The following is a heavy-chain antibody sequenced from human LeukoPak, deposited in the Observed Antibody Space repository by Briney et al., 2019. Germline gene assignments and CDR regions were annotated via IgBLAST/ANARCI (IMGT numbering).Heavy chain of an antibody. CDR2: INPNSGDT. V-gene: IGHV1-2*02. CDR3: ARGSLRYFDY. D-gene: IGHD3-10*01. J-gene: IGHJ4*02. Sequence: ASVKVSCKASGYTFTGYYMHWVRQAPGQGLEWMGWINPNSGDTNYAQKFQDRVTMTRDTSISTAYMDLTRLRFDDTAVYYCARGSLRYFDYWGQETLVTV. CDR1: GYTFTGYY.